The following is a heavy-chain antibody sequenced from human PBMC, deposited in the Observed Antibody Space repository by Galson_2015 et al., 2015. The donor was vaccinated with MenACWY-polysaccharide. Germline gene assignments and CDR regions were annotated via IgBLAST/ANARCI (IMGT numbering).Heavy chain of an antibody. CDR1: GGTFSNYA. D-gene: IGHD3-10*01. CDR3: ARGYYGSGNYQYYYYYYMDV. Sequence: KVSCKASGGTFSNYAISWVRQAPGQGLEWMGGIIPIFGTPNYAQKFQGRVTITADKSTTTAYMELSSLRSEDTAVYYCARGYYGSGNYQYYYYYYMDVWGKGTTVTVSS. J-gene: IGHJ6*03. CDR2: IIPIFGTP. V-gene: IGHV1-69*06.